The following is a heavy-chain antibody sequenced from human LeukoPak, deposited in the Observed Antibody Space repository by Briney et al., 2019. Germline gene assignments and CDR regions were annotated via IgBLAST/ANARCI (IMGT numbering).Heavy chain of an antibody. CDR2: IYSGGST. CDR3: ARDLWFGELLGKHYYYGMDV. Sequence: QPGGSLRLSCAASGFTVSSNYMSWVSQAPGKGLEWVSVIYSGGSTYYADSVKGRFTISRDNSKNTLYLQMNSLRAEDTAVYYCARDLWFGELLGKHYYYGMDVWGQGTTVTVSS. D-gene: IGHD3-10*01. V-gene: IGHV3-66*01. J-gene: IGHJ6*02. CDR1: GFTVSSNY.